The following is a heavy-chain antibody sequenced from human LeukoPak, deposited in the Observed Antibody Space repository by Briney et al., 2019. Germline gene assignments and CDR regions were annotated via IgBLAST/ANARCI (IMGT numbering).Heavy chain of an antibody. Sequence: SETLSLTCSVSGGSIGSYHWSWIRQTPGKGLEWIGHIHYTWNAKYNPSLKSRVTISLDRSNNQFSLRLSSVTAADSAVYYCARVAAKGGMDVWGQGTTVTVS. CDR3: ARVAAKGGMDV. J-gene: IGHJ6*02. CDR1: GGSIGSYH. V-gene: IGHV4-59*01. CDR2: IHYTWNA. D-gene: IGHD6-25*01.